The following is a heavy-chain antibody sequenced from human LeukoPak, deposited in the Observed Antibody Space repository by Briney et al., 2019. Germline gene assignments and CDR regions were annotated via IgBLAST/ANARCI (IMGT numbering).Heavy chain of an antibody. D-gene: IGHD3-9*01. Sequence: GGSLRLSCAASGFTFSSYEMNWVRQAPGKGLEWVSSISSSSSYIYYADSVKGRFTISRDNAKNSLYLQMNSLRAEDTAVYYCARGTSNYDILTGYYSDVDYWGQGTLVTVSS. CDR1: GFTFSSYE. CDR3: ARGTSNYDILTGYYSDVDY. J-gene: IGHJ4*02. CDR2: ISSSSSYI. V-gene: IGHV3-21*01.